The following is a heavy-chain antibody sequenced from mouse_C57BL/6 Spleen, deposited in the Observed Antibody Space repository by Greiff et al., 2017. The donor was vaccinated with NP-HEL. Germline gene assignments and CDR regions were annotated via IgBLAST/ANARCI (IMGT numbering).Heavy chain of an antibody. D-gene: IGHD2-5*01. CDR2: IDPSDSET. J-gene: IGHJ4*01. Sequence: VQLQQSGAELVRPGSSVKLSCKASGYTFTSYWMHWVKQRPIQGLEWIGNIDPSDSETHYNQKFKDKATLTVDKSSSTAYMQLSSLTSEDSAVYYCARNLAYYSNYDYAMDYWGQGTSGTVSS. CDR1: GYTFTSYW. CDR3: ARNLAYYSNYDYAMDY. V-gene: IGHV1-52*01.